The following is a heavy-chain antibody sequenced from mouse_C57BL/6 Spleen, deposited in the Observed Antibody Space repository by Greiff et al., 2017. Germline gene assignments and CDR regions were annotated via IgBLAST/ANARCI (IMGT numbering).Heavy chain of an antibody. CDR3: ARSGTAVVATDD. V-gene: IGHV1-61*01. CDR2: IYPSDSET. D-gene: IGHD1-1*01. J-gene: IGHJ2*01. Sequence: QVQLQQPGAELVRPGSSVKLSCKASGYTFTSYWMDWVKQRPGQGLEWIGNIYPSDSETHYNQKFKDKATLTVDKSSSTAYMQLSSLTSEDSAVYYCARSGTAVVATDDWGQGTTLTVSS. CDR1: GYTFTSYW.